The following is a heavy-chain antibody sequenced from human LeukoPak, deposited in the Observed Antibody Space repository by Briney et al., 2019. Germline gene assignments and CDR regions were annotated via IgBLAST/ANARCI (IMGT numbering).Heavy chain of an antibody. CDR1: GGTFSSYA. J-gene: IGHJ3*02. D-gene: IGHD3-22*01. V-gene: IGHV1-69*04. CDR2: IIPILGIA. Sequence: EASVRVSCKASGGTFSSYAISWVRQAPGQGLEWMGRIIPILGIANYAQKFQGRVTMTRDTSTSTVYMELSSLRSEDTAVYYCARDMYYYDSSGYEALDAFDIWGQGTMVTVSS. CDR3: ARDMYYYDSSGYEALDAFDI.